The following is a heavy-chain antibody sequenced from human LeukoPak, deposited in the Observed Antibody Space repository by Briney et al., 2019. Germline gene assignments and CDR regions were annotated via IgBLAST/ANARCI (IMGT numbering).Heavy chain of an antibody. D-gene: IGHD2-2*01. Sequence: HPGGSLRLSCAASGFTFSSYGMSWVRQAPGKGLEWVSAISGSGGSTYYADSVKGRFTISRDNSKNTLYLQMNSLRAEDTAVYYCAKRYCTDTSCHLGPYYYYMDVWGKGTTVTISS. J-gene: IGHJ6*03. V-gene: IGHV3-23*01. CDR3: AKRYCTDTSCHLGPYYYYMDV. CDR1: GFTFSSYG. CDR2: ISGSGGST.